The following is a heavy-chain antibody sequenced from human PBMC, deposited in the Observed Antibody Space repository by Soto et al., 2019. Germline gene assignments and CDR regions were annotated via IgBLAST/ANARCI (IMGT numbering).Heavy chain of an antibody. Sequence: EGDLRLFCAASGYTLRNFAMSWGRHALRKGQEWVSVVSGSGITTKYADSVKGRFIISRDXSKNTLYLQMNRLRAEDTAVYFCARHLTNEDYWGLGTMVTVSS. D-gene: IGHD1-1*01. CDR3: ARHLTNEDY. CDR1: GYTLRNFA. CDR2: VSGSGITT. V-gene: IGHV3-23*01. J-gene: IGHJ4*02.